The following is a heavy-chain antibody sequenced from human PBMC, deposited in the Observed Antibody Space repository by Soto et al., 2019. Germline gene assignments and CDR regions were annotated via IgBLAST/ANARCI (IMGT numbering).Heavy chain of an antibody. CDR2: IYWDDDK. J-gene: IGHJ4*02. CDR1: GFSLSTSGVG. Sequence: QITLKESGPTLVKPTQTLTLTCTFSGFSLSTSGVGVGWIRQPPGKALEWLALIYWDDDKRYSPSLKSRLTLTQDTSQNRVVLTMTTLDPVDTATYFCVHRLPASAFDFWGQGTLVTVSS. V-gene: IGHV2-5*02. CDR3: VHRLPASAFDF. D-gene: IGHD2-2*01.